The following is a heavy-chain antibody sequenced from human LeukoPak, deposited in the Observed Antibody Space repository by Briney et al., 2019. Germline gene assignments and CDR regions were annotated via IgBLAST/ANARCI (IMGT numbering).Heavy chain of an antibody. D-gene: IGHD5-12*01. J-gene: IGHJ4*02. CDR1: DGSISGVNWY. V-gene: IGHV4-39*01. Sequence: SETLSLTCTVSDGSISGVNWYWGWVRQPLGKGLEWIGSLYYSGSTYYNPSLKSRVTMSLDTSKNQLSLKLTSVTAADTAVYYCARTRGYSGYDQERPFDYWGQGTLVTVSS. CDR3: ARTRGYSGYDQERPFDY. CDR2: LYYSGST.